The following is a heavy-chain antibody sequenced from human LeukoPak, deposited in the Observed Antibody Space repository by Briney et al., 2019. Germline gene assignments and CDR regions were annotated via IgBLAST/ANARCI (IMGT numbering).Heavy chain of an antibody. D-gene: IGHD3-16*02. J-gene: IGHJ4*02. V-gene: IGHV4-38-2*02. CDR2: IYHSGST. CDR3: ARLGNYDYVWGSYRYNPFDY. CDR1: GYSISSGHY. Sequence: SETLSLTCTVSGYSISSGHYWGWIRQPPGKGLEWIGSIYHSGSTYYNPSLKSRVTISVDTSKNQFSLKLSSVTAADTAVYYCARLGNYDYVWGSYRYNPFDYWGQGTLVTVSS.